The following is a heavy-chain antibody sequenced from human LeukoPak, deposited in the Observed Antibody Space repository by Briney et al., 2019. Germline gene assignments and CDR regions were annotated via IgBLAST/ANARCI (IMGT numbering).Heavy chain of an antibody. Sequence: SGRSLRLSCAASGFTFSSYAMHWVRQAPGKGLEWVAVMSYDGSNKYYADSVKGRFTISRDNSKNTLYLQMNSLRAEGTAVYYCARDLAYDSSGYYYWGQGTLVTVSS. J-gene: IGHJ4*02. CDR1: GFTFSSYA. CDR2: MSYDGSNK. CDR3: ARDLAYDSSGYYY. V-gene: IGHV3-30*04. D-gene: IGHD3-22*01.